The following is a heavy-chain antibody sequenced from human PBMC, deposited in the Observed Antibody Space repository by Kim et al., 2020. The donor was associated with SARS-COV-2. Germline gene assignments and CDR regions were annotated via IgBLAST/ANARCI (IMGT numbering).Heavy chain of an antibody. J-gene: IGHJ4*02. D-gene: IGHD6-13*01. V-gene: IGHV3-7*01. CDR2: SDK. Sequence: SDKHYMDSVKGRFPISRDNAKNSLFLEMNSLRVEDAALYYCTRGGSYSFEYWGPGTLVTVSS. CDR3: TRGGSYSFEY.